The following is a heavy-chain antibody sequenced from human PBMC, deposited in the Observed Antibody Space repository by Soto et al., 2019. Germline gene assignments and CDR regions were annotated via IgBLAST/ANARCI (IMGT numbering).Heavy chain of an antibody. Sequence: GGSLRLSCAASGFIFSDYWMSWVRQAPGKGLEWVSVIYSGGSTYYADSVKGRFTISRHNSKNTLYLQMNSLRAEDTAVYYCARGPACSSTSCYADYYYYYYMDVWGKGTTVTVSS. V-gene: IGHV3-53*04. J-gene: IGHJ6*03. CDR2: IYSGGST. D-gene: IGHD2-2*01. CDR1: GFIFSDYW. CDR3: ARGPACSSTSCYADYYYYYYMDV.